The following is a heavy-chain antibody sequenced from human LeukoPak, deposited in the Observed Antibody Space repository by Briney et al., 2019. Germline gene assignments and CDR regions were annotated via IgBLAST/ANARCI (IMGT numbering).Heavy chain of an antibody. V-gene: IGHV1-8*01. J-gene: IGHJ5*02. Sequence: ASVKVSCRASGYTFTSYDINWVRQATGQGLEWMGWMNPNSGNTGYAQKFQGRVTMTRNTSISTAYMELSSPRSEDTAVYYCARAQLLFWFDPWGQGTLVTVSS. CDR2: MNPNSGNT. D-gene: IGHD2-2*01. CDR3: ARAQLLFWFDP. CDR1: GYTFTSYD.